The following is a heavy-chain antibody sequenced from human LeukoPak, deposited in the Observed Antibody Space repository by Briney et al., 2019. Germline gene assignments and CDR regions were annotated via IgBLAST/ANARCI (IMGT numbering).Heavy chain of an antibody. D-gene: IGHD6-13*01. CDR3: ARSSYSSSHTFDY. CDR1: GGSFSGYY. V-gene: IGHV4-34*01. CDR2: INHSGST. Sequence: PSETLSLTCAVYGGSFSGYYWSWIRQPPGKGLEWIGEINHSGSTNYNPSLKSRVTIPVDTSKNQFSLKLSSVTAADTAVYYCARSSYSSSHTFDYWGQGTLVTVSS. J-gene: IGHJ4*02.